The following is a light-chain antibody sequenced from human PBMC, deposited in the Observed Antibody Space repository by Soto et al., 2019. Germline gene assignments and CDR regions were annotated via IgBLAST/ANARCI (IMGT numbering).Light chain of an antibody. J-gene: IGLJ1*01. V-gene: IGLV2-14*01. CDR3: SSYTSSSTPYV. CDR2: DVS. Sequence: QSVLTQPASVSGSPGQSITISCTGTSSDVGGYNYVSWYQQHPGKAPKLMIYDVSNRPSGFSNRFSGSKSGNTASLTISGLQAEDEADYYCSSYTSSSTPYVFGTGTKVTVL. CDR1: SSDVGGYNY.